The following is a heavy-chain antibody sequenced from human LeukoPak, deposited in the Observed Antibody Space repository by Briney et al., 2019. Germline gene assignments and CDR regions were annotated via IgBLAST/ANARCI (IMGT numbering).Heavy chain of an antibody. V-gene: IGHV4-39*01. CDR2: IYYSGST. CDR3: ARQLNCSGDCYSGNWFDP. J-gene: IGHJ5*02. Sequence: SETLSLTCTVSGGSISSSSYYWGWIRQPPGKGLEWIGSIYYSGSTYYNPSLKSRVTISVDTSKNQFSLKLSSVTAADTAVYYCARQLNCSGDCYSGNWFDPWGQGTLVTVSS. CDR1: GGSISSSSYY. D-gene: IGHD2-21*02.